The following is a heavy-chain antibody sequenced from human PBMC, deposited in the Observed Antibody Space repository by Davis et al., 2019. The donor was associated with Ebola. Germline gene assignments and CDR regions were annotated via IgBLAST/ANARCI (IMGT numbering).Heavy chain of an antibody. Sequence: PGGSLRLSCTASGFTFSGSAMHWVRQASGKGLEWLGHIRGKANNYATAYAASVKGRFTISRDDSKNMAYLQMNSLKTEDTAVYYCSRRDYDFWSGSNWFDSWGQGTLVTVSS. V-gene: IGHV3-73*01. CDR1: GFTFSGSA. CDR2: IRGKANNYAT. J-gene: IGHJ5*01. D-gene: IGHD3-3*01. CDR3: SRRDYDFWSGSNWFDS.